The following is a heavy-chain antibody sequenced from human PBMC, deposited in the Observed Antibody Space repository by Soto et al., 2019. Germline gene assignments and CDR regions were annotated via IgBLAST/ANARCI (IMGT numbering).Heavy chain of an antibody. CDR3: ARVILTGYPRAIWFDP. Sequence: TLSLTCTVSGGSISSGGYYWSWIRQHPGKGLEWIGYIYYSGSTYYNPSLKSRVTISVDTSKNKISLKLSSVTAADTAVYYCARVILTGYPRAIWFDPWGQGTLVTVSS. CDR1: GGSISSGGYY. CDR2: IYYSGST. J-gene: IGHJ5*02. V-gene: IGHV4-31*03. D-gene: IGHD3-9*01.